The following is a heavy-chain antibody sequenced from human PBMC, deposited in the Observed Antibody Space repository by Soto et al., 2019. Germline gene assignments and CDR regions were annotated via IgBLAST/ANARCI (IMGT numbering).Heavy chain of an antibody. D-gene: IGHD2-15*01. J-gene: IGHJ3*02. Sequence: GESLKISCKGSGYSFTSYWIGWVRQMPGKGLEWMGIIYPGDSDTRYSPSFQGQVTISADKSISTAYLQWSSLKASDTAMYYCARRYCSGGSCYGQYAFDIWGQGTMVTV. CDR1: GYSFTSYW. V-gene: IGHV5-51*01. CDR2: IYPGDSDT. CDR3: ARRYCSGGSCYGQYAFDI.